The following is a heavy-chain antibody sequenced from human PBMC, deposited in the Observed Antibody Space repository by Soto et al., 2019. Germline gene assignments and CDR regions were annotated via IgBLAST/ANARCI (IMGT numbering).Heavy chain of an antibody. J-gene: IGHJ4*02. V-gene: IGHV6-1*01. D-gene: IGHD5-12*01. Sequence: SQTLSLTCAISGDSVSSNSAAWNWIRQPPSRGLEWLGRTYYRSKWYNDYAVSVKSRITINPDTSKNQFTLQLNSVTTEDTAVYYCARYLGGYSGYDFDYWGQGTLVTVSS. CDR3: ARYLGGYSGYDFDY. CDR2: TYYRSKWYN. CDR1: GDSVSSNSAA.